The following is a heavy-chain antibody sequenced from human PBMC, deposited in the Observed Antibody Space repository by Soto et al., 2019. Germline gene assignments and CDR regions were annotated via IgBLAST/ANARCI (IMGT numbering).Heavy chain of an antibody. CDR1: GGSFSGYY. CDR3: ARGLGIWYYYGMDV. D-gene: IGHD3-16*01. V-gene: IGHV4-34*01. Sequence: PSETLSLTCAVYGGSFSGYYWCWIRQPPGKGLEWIGEINHSGSTNYNPSLKSRVTISVDTSKNQFSLKLSSVTAADTAVYYCARGLGIWYYYGMDVWDPETTVNVSS. CDR2: INHSGST. J-gene: IGHJ6*02.